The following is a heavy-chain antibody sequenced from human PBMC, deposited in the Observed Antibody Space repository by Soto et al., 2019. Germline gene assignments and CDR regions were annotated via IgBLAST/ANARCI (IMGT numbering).Heavy chain of an antibody. CDR1: GFTFSTYG. CDR2: ISYDGSNT. CDR3: AKDGNVYSSGWYAPSLDY. Sequence: QVQLVESGGGVVQPGRSLRLSCAASGFTFSTYGIHWVRQAPGKGLEWVAVISYDGSNTYYPDSVKGRFTITRDNSKNTLYLQMNSLRAEDTAVYYCAKDGNVYSSGWYAPSLDYWGQGTLVTVSS. J-gene: IGHJ4*02. V-gene: IGHV3-30*18. D-gene: IGHD6-19*01.